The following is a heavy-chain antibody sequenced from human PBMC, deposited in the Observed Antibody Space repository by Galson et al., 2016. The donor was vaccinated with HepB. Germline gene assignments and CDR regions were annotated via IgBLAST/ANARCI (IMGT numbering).Heavy chain of an antibody. V-gene: IGHV3-7*03. J-gene: IGHJ6*02. Sequence: SLRLSCAASGFIFSDHLMSWVRQAPGKGLEWVANIKRSGADVYYGDSVRGRFAISRDDAENSLYLRMDSLRVEDTAVYFCARHRLPGAAQLLGAGLDVWGQGTTVTVSS. D-gene: IGHD4-23*01. CDR3: ARHRLPGAAQLLGAGLDV. CDR2: IKRSGADV. CDR1: GFIFSDHL.